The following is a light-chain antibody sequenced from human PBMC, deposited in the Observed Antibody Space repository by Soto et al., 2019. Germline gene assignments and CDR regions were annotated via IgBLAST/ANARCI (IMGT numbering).Light chain of an antibody. CDR1: QSVSSNS. V-gene: IGKV3-20*01. CDR3: QQFGWSTPSWT. J-gene: IGKJ1*01. Sequence: ESVLTQSPGTLSLSPGERATLSCRASQSVSSNSLAWYQQKPGQAPRLLIYGASSRATGTPDRFSGSGSGTDFTLTISRLEPEDFAVYYCQQFGWSTPSWTFGQGTKVEI. CDR2: GAS.